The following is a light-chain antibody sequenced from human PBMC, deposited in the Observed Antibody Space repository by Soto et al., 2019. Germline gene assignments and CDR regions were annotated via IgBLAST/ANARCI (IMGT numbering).Light chain of an antibody. V-gene: IGLV1-44*01. CDR3: ATWDDSLDVHV. CDR2: GNN. J-gene: IGLJ1*01. Sequence: QSVLTQPPSASGTPGQTSTISCSGGSSNIGINTVSWYEHLPGTAPRLLIYGNNQRPSGVPDRFSGSKSGTSASLAISGLQSEDEAHYYCATWDDSLDVHVFGTGTKLTVL. CDR1: SSNIGINT.